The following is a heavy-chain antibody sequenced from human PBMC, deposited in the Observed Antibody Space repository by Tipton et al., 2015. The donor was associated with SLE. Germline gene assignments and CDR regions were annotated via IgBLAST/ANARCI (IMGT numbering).Heavy chain of an antibody. J-gene: IGHJ3*02. CDR1: GGSISSHY. CDR3: AGSDYYDSSSYYSYAFDI. D-gene: IGHD3-22*01. V-gene: IGHV4-59*11. Sequence: TLSLTCTVSGGSISSHYWSWIRQPPGKGLEWIGYIYNSGSGNYNPSLKSRVTISVDTSKNQFSLKLSSVSAADTAVYYCAGSDYYDSSSYYSYAFDIWGQGTVVTVSS. CDR2: IYNSGSG.